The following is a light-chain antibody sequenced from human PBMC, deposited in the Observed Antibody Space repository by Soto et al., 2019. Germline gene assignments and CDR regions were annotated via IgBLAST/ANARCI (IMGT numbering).Light chain of an antibody. Sequence: EVVMTQSPATLSVSPGERATLSCRACQYISKFLAWYQQRPGQAPRLLIYDASTRATGIPDRFSGSGSGTEFTLTISSLQSEDVAVYYCHQYNEWRTFGQGTKVDIK. CDR2: DAS. CDR1: QYISKF. CDR3: HQYNEWRT. J-gene: IGKJ1*01. V-gene: IGKV3-15*01.